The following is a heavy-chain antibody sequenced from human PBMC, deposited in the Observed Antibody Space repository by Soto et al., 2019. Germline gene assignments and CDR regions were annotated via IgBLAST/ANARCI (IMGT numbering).Heavy chain of an antibody. D-gene: IGHD3-22*01. CDR3: ARNYYDSSGYPQSFDP. CDR1: GGSISSYY. Sequence: TSETLSLTCTVSGGSISSYYWSWIRQPAGKGLEWIGRIYTSGSTNYNPSLKSRVTMSVDTSKNQFSLKLSSVTAADTAVYYCARNYYDSSGYPQSFDPWGQGTLVTVSS. J-gene: IGHJ5*02. CDR2: IYTSGST. V-gene: IGHV4-4*07.